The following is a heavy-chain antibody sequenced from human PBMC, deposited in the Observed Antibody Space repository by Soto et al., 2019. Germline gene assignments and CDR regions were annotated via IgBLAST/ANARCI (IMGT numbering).Heavy chain of an antibody. V-gene: IGHV4-39*01. D-gene: IGHD3-9*01. CDR1: GGSISSSSYY. CDR2: IYYSGST. CDR3: ASQSGYYDILTGYYYYYGMDV. J-gene: IGHJ6*02. Sequence: SETLSLTCTVSGGSISSSSYYWGWIRQPPGKGLEWIGSIYYSGSTYYNPSLKSRVTISVDTSKNQFSLKLSSVTAADTAVYYCASQSGYYDILTGYYYYYGMDVWGQGTTVTVSS.